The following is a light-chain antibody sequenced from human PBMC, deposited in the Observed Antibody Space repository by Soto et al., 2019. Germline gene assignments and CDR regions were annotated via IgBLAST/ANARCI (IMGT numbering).Light chain of an antibody. Sequence: SYELTQPPSVSVAPGQTATITCGGNNIGRKSVHWYQQKPGQAPVLVVYDDSDRPSGIPERFSGSNSGNTATLTISRVEAGDEADYYCQVRDSSSDQFGGGTKVTVL. CDR2: DDS. CDR3: QVRDSSSDQ. J-gene: IGLJ2*01. V-gene: IGLV3-21*02. CDR1: NIGRKS.